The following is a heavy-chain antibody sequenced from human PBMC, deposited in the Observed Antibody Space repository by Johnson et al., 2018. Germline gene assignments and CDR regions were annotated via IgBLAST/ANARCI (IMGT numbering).Heavy chain of an antibody. J-gene: IGHJ3*02. D-gene: IGHD3-3*01. CDR1: GFTFTSSA. V-gene: IGHV1-58*01. CDR3: AAGSLWEWFGSVDI. CDR2: IVVGSGHT. Sequence: QLVESGPEVKKPGTSVKVSCKASGFTFTSSAVQWVRQARGQRLEWIGWIVVGSGHTNYAQKFQERVTITRDMSTSTAYMELSSLRSEDTAVYYCAAGSLWEWFGSVDIWGQGTMVTVSS.